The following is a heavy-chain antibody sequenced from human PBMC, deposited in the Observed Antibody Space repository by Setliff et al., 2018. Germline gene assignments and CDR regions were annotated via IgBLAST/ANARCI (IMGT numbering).Heavy chain of an antibody. CDR1: GFTFSGSA. Sequence: GGSVRLSCAASGFTFSGSAVYWVRQASGRGLEWVGRIRSKADSYATAYAASVKARFTISRDDSKNTAYLQVNSLKTEDTAVYYCAITMTTGVDFFDYWGQGTLGTVS. J-gene: IGHJ4*02. CDR3: AITMTTGVDFFDY. CDR2: IRSKADSYAT. D-gene: IGHD4-17*01. V-gene: IGHV3-73*01.